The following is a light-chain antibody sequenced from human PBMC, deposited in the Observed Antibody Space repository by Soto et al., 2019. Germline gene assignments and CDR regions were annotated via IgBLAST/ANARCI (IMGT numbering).Light chain of an antibody. J-gene: IGLJ1*01. V-gene: IGLV2-14*01. Sequence: QSALTQPASVSGSPGQSITISCTGTSSDVGGYNYVSWYQQHPGKAPKLMIYDVSNRPSGVPNRFSGSKSGNTASLTISGLQAEDEADYYCNSCTSSKTYVFGTGTKVTVL. CDR1: SSDVGGYNY. CDR3: NSCTSSKTYV. CDR2: DVS.